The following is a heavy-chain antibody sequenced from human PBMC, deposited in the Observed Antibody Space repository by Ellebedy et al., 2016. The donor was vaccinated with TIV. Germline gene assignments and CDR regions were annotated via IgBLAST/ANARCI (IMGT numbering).Heavy chain of an antibody. Sequence: KVSXKGSGYSFTSYWIGWVRQMPGKGLEWMGIIYPGDSDTRYSPSFQGQVTISADKSISTAYLQWSSLKASDTAMYYCARGSDDIAAAGTVDYWGQGTLVTVSS. CDR3: ARGSDDIAAAGTVDY. D-gene: IGHD6-13*01. V-gene: IGHV5-51*01. CDR1: GYSFTSYW. CDR2: IYPGDSDT. J-gene: IGHJ4*02.